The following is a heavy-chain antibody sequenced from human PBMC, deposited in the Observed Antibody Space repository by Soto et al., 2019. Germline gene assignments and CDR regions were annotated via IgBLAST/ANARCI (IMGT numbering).Heavy chain of an antibody. CDR2: ISGSGGST. V-gene: IGHV3-23*01. Sequence: GGSLRLSCAASGFTFSSYAMSWVRQAPGKGLEWVSAISGSGGSTYYADSVKGRFTISRDNSKNTLDLQMNSLRAEDTAVYYCAKEVAAAVTETHFDYWGQGTLVTVSS. D-gene: IGHD6-13*01. CDR1: GFTFSSYA. J-gene: IGHJ4*02. CDR3: AKEVAAAVTETHFDY.